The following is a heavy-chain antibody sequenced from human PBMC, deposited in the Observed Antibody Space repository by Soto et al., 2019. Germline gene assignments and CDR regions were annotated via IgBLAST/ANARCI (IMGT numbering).Heavy chain of an antibody. Sequence: QVQLVESGGGVVQPGRSLRLSCAASGFTFSSYAMHWVRQAPGKGLEWVAVISYDGSNKYYADSVKGRFTISRDNSKNTLYLQMDSLRAEDTAVYYCARGPGVQSPTDYWGQGTLVTVSS. CDR3: ARGPGVQSPTDY. CDR2: ISYDGSNK. V-gene: IGHV3-30-3*01. J-gene: IGHJ4*02. CDR1: GFTFSSYA. D-gene: IGHD7-27*01.